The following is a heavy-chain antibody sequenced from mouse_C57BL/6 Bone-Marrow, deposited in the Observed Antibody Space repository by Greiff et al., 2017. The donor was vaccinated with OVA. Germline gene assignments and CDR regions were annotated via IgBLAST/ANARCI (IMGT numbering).Heavy chain of an antibody. D-gene: IGHD2-4*01. Sequence: DVKLQESGPGLVKPSQSLSLTCSVTGYSITSGYYWNWIRQFPGNKLEWMGYISYDGSNNYNPSLKNRISITRDTSKNQFFLKLNSVTTEDTATYYCARSYDSIDYWGQGTPLTVSS. J-gene: IGHJ2*01. CDR3: ARSYDSIDY. CDR2: ISYDGSN. V-gene: IGHV3-6*01. CDR1: GYSITSGYY.